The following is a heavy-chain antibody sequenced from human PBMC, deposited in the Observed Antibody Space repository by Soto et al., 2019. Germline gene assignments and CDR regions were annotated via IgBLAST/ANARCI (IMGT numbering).Heavy chain of an antibody. CDR1: GFPFSIDS. J-gene: IGHJ4*02. CDR3: ARSVEGHFDY. Sequence: EVQLVESGGGLVQPGGSLRLTCVASGFPFSIDSMNWVRQVPGKGLEWSSYIPSDTNTIKYADCVKGRFTISRDNAKNLVYLQMNSLREEDTAVYFCARSVEGHFDYWGKGTVVTVSS. CDR2: IPSDTNTI. D-gene: IGHD6-19*01. V-gene: IGHV3-48*02.